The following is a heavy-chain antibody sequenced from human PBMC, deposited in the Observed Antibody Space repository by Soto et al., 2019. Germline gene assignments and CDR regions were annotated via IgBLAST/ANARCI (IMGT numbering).Heavy chain of an antibody. Sequence: QLQLQESGSGLVKPSQTLSLTCAVSGGSISSGGYSWSWIRQPPGKGLEWIGYMYHSGSTYYNPSLKSRVTISINRSKNQFSLKLSSVTAEDTAGYYCARVPDYWGQGILVTVSS. CDR3: ARVPDY. CDR2: MYHSGST. J-gene: IGHJ4*02. D-gene: IGHD2-2*01. V-gene: IGHV4-30-2*01. CDR1: GGSISSGGYS.